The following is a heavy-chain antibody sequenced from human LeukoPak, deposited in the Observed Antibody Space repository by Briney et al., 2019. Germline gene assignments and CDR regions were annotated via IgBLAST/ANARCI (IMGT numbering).Heavy chain of an antibody. CDR3: AKDGKARVEAARPDY. J-gene: IGHJ4*02. CDR2: ISDSGGRT. D-gene: IGHD6-6*01. V-gene: IGHV3-23*01. Sequence: GGSLRLSCAASGFTFSTYAMSWVRQAPGKGLEWVSGISDSGGRTYYADSVKGRFTISRDNSENTLYLQMNSLRAEDTAVYYCAKDGKARVEAARPDYWGQGTLVTVSS. CDR1: GFTFSTYA.